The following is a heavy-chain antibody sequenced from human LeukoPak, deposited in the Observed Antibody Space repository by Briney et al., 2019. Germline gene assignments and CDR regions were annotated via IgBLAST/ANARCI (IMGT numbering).Heavy chain of an antibody. Sequence: GSLRLSCAASGFTFSSYSMNWVRQAPGKGLEWVSYISSSSSTIYYADSVKGRFTISRDNAKNSLYLQMNSLRAEDTAVYYCARDSCGGDCYWIGWFDPWGQGTLVTVSS. CDR3: ARDSCGGDCYWIGWFDP. D-gene: IGHD2-21*02. CDR1: GFTFSSYS. J-gene: IGHJ5*02. CDR2: ISSSSSTI. V-gene: IGHV3-48*01.